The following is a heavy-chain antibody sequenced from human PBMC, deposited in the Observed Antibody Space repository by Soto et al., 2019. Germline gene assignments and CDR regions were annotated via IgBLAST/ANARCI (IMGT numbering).Heavy chain of an antibody. V-gene: IGHV4-59*01. Sequence: SETLSLTCTVSGGSISSYYWSWIRQPPEKGLEWIGYIYYSGSTNYNPSLKSRVTISVDTSKNQFSLKLSSVTAADTAVYYCARKAAAGYNWFDPWGQGTLVTVSS. J-gene: IGHJ5*02. CDR1: GGSISSYY. CDR2: IYYSGST. D-gene: IGHD6-13*01. CDR3: ARKAAAGYNWFDP.